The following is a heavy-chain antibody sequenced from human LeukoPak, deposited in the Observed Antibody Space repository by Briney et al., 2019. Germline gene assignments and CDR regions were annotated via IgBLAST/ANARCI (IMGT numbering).Heavy chain of an antibody. CDR1: VYTLTELS. V-gene: IGHV1-24*01. CDR2: FDPEDGET. CDR3: ATETYYYDSSGYYYVFDY. D-gene: IGHD3-22*01. J-gene: IGHJ4*02. Sequence: EASVKVSCKLSVYTLTELSMHWVRQAPGKGLEWMGGFDPEDGETIYAQKFQGRVTMTEDTSTDTAYMKLSSLRSEDTAVYYCATETYYYDSSGYYYVFDYWGQGTLVTVSS.